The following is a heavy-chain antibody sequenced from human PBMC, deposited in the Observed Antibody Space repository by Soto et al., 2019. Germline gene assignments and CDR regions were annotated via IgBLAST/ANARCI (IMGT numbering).Heavy chain of an antibody. CDR3: TTGSVEGV. CDR1: DFTITNAW. D-gene: IGHD2-15*01. V-gene: IGHV3-15*07. Sequence: EVQLVESGGGLVKPGGSLRLSCAASDFTITNAWMNWVRQAPGKGLEWVCRIKNKAEGGATDYAAPLKGRFTISRDDSRNTLFLQMNSLKTEDTAVYYCTTGSVEGVWGQGATVTVSS. J-gene: IGHJ6*02. CDR2: IKNKAEGGAT.